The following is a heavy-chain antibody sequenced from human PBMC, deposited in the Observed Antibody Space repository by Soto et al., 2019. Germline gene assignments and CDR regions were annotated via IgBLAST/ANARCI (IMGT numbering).Heavy chain of an antibody. V-gene: IGHV4-34*02. CDR1: GGSFSGYY. D-gene: IGHD3-3*02. CDR2: INHCGGT. J-gene: IGHJ6*02. Sequence: QVQLQQWGAGLLKPSETLSLTCAVYGGSFSGYYWTWIRQAPGKGLEWIGEINHCGGTNYNSSLKSRVTISVDTSKNQFSLILYSVTAADTAVYYCARDRQYYQFWSGCQNEGPCAMDAWGQGTRVIVSS. CDR3: ARDRQYYQFWSGCQNEGPCAMDA.